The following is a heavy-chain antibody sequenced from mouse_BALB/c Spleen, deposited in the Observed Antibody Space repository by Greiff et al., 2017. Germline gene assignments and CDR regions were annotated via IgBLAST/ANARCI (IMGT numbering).Heavy chain of an antibody. CDR3: AREEEDYDYDYYAMDY. CDR2: IWAGGST. V-gene: IGHV2-9*02. CDR1: GFSLTRYG. J-gene: IGHJ4*01. Sequence: VQLVESGPGLVAPSQSLSITCTVSGFSLTRYGVPWVRPPPGKGLEWLGVIWAGGSTNYNSALMSRLSISKDISKSQVFLTMNILQTDDTAMYYCAREEEDYDYDYYAMDYWGQGTSVTVSA. D-gene: IGHD2-4*01.